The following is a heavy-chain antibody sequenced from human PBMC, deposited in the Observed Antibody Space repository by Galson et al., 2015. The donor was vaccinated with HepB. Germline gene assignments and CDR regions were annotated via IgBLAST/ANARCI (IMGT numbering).Heavy chain of an antibody. Sequence: SVKVSCKASGGTFSSYAISWVRQAPGQGLEWMGGIIPIFGTANYAQKFQGRVTITADKSTSTAYMELSSLRSEDTAVYYCARMYYYGSGSYNNWFDPWGQGTLVTVSS. CDR2: IIPIFGTA. D-gene: IGHD3-10*01. CDR1: GGTFSSYA. V-gene: IGHV1-69*06. CDR3: ARMYYYGSGSYNNWFDP. J-gene: IGHJ5*02.